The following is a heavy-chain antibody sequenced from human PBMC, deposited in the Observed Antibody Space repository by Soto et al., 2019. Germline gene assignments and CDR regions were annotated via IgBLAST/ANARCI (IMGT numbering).Heavy chain of an antibody. CDR2: IYYSGST. Sequence: SETLSLTCTVSGGSVSSGSYYWSWIRQPPGKGLEWIGYIYYSGSTNYNPSLKSRVTISVDTSKNQFSLKLSSVTAADTAVYYCARDLNGDYADPWGQGTLVTVSS. CDR3: ARDLNGDYADP. J-gene: IGHJ5*02. V-gene: IGHV4-61*01. D-gene: IGHD4-17*01. CDR1: GGSVSSGSYY.